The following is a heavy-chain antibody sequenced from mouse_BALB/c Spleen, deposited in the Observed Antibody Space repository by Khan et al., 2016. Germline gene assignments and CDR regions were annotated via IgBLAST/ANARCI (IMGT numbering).Heavy chain of an antibody. CDR1: GYSITSDCA. CDR3: ARGNDGFFAWFAY. D-gene: IGHD2-3*01. J-gene: IGHJ3*01. CDR2: LSYSGYT. Sequence: EVQLQESGLGLVKPSQSLSLTGTVTGYSITSDCAWSWIRQFPGNKLEWLGYLSYSGYTSYNPSLKSRISITRGTSNNQFFLQLNAVTTEDTATYYGARGNDGFFAWFAYWGQGTLVTVSA. V-gene: IGHV3-2*02.